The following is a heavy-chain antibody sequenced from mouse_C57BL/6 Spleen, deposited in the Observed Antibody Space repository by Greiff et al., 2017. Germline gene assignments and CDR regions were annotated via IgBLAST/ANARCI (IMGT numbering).Heavy chain of an antibody. J-gene: IGHJ2*01. CDR1: GYTFNSYW. CDR2: IVPASGST. CDR3: ARRLLQYYFDY. V-gene: IGHV1-9*01. D-gene: IGHD1-1*01. Sequence: VQLQESGAELVKPGASVKLSCTATGYTFNSYWIEWVKQRPGHGLEWIGEIVPASGSTNYNEKFKGKATFTADTSSNTAYMQLSSLTTEDSAIYYCARRLLQYYFDYWGQGTTLTVSS.